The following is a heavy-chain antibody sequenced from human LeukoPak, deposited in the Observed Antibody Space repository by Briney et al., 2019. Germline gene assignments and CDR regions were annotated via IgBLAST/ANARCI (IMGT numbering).Heavy chain of an antibody. J-gene: IGHJ4*02. V-gene: IGHV4-34*01. CDR2: INHSGST. CDR3: ERVFRGYSAY. Sequence: SETLSLSCAVYGGSFSGYYWSWIRLPPGKGLEWIGDINHSGSTSYNPSLKSRVTISVDTSKNQFSLKLRSVTAADTAVYYCERVFRGYSAYWGQGTLVTVSS. CDR1: GGSFSGYY. D-gene: IGHD5-18*01.